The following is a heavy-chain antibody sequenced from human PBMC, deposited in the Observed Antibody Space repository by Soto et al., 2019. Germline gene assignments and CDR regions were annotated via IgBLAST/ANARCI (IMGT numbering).Heavy chain of an antibody. D-gene: IGHD3-16*02. CDR2: IYWDEDR. J-gene: IGHJ3*02. Sequence: QITLKESDPTLVKPTETLTLTCTFSGFSLSTRGVGVGWIRQPPGKALEWLAVIYWDEDRRYSPSLKSRLIITKDTSKNQVFLIMTNMDPVDTATYYCAHLMITYGGVIGDDAFDMWGQGTLVTVSS. CDR1: GFSLSTRGVG. CDR3: AHLMITYGGVIGDDAFDM. V-gene: IGHV2-5*02.